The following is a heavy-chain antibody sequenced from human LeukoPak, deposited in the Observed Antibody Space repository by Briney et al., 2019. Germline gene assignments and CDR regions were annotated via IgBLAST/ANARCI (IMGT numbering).Heavy chain of an antibody. J-gene: IGHJ3*02. Sequence: ASVKVSCKASGYTFTGYYMHWVRQAPGQGLEWMGWINPNSGGTNYAQKFQGRVTMTRDTSISTAYMELSRLRSDDMAVYYCASPKEPISMILVAKGGDAFDIWGQGTMVTVSS. V-gene: IGHV1-2*02. CDR2: INPNSGGT. CDR1: GYTFTGYY. CDR3: ASPKEPISMILVAKGGDAFDI. D-gene: IGHD3-22*01.